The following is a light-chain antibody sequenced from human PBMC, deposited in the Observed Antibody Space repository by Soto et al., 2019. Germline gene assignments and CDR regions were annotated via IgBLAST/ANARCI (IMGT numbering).Light chain of an antibody. Sequence: EIVMTQSPATLSVSPGERATLSCRASQSVSSKLVWYQQKPGQAPRVLIYGASTRATGIPARFSGSGSGTEFTLTISSLQSEDFAVYYCQHYNDWPPTWTFAQGTRVEIK. V-gene: IGKV3-15*01. CDR1: QSVSSK. CDR3: QHYNDWPPTWT. J-gene: IGKJ1*01. CDR2: GAS.